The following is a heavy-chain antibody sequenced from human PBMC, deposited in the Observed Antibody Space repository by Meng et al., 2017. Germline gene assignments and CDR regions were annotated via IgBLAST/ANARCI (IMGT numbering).Heavy chain of an antibody. V-gene: IGHV3-15*01. CDR3: ATGAAAADH. CDR2: INSNSDGGTT. J-gene: IGHJ4*02. D-gene: IGHD6-13*01. CDR1: GFRVTDAW. Sequence: EVGLVESGGGLVKPGGSLILSCVASGFRVTDAWMSWVRQAPGKGLEWVGRINSNSDGGTTDYAAPVKGRFTISRDDSKNTLYLQMNSLITEDTAVYFCATGAAAADHWGQGTLVTVSS.